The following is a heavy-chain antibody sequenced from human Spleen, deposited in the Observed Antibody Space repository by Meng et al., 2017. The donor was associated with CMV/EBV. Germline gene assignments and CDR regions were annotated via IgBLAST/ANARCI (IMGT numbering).Heavy chain of an antibody. J-gene: IGHJ3*02. V-gene: IGHV4-59*01. D-gene: IGHD2-2*01. CDR1: GGSINSYY. Sequence: SETLSLTCTVSGGSINSYYWSWIRQPPGKGLEWIGYIYYSGTTNYNPSLRSRVTISVDTSKNQVSLRLSSVTAADTAFYYCVRDLSVVAGAIGGYDIWGQGTLVTVSS. CDR3: VRDLSVVAGAIGGYDI. CDR2: IYYSGTT.